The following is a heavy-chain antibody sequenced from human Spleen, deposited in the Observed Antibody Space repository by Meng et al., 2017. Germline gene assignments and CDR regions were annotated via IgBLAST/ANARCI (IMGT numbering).Heavy chain of an antibody. J-gene: IGHJ5*02. CDR1: VGTLNGNA. D-gene: IGHD3-16*01. V-gene: IGHV1-69*01. CDR3: ARAERTYYDYVWGLGRFDP. Sequence: GRLWQPGREVHGAGSSVKVSCKVPVGTLNGNAISWVGRAPGQGIGWMGGIIPAFGAPNHAQKFQGRVRITADESTTTAYMELSSLTSEDTAVYFCARAERTYYDYVWGLGRFDPWGQGTLVTVSS. CDR2: IIPAFGAP.